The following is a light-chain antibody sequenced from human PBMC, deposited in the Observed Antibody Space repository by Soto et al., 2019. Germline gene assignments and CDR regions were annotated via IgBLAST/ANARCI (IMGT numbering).Light chain of an antibody. CDR3: CSYAGSYTYV. Sequence: QSVLTQPRSVSGSPGRSVTISCTGTSSDVGGYNYVSWYQQHPGKAPKLMIYDVSKRPSGVPDRFSVSKSGNTASLTISGLQAEDEADYYCCSYAGSYTYVFRTGTKVTVL. CDR2: DVS. J-gene: IGLJ1*01. CDR1: SSDVGGYNY. V-gene: IGLV2-11*01.